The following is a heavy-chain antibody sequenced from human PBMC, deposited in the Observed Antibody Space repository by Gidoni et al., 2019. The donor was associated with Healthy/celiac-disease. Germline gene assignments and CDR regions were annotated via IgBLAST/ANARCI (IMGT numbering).Heavy chain of an antibody. Sequence: QVQLVESGGGVVQPGRSLRLSRAASGFPFSSYAMHWVRQAPGKGLEWVAVISYDGSNKYYADSVKGRFTISRDNSKNTLYLQMNSLRAEDTAVYYCARDLGDYDSSGYRWGQGTLVTVSS. CDR3: ARDLGDYDSSGYR. V-gene: IGHV3-30-3*01. D-gene: IGHD3-22*01. J-gene: IGHJ1*01. CDR2: ISYDGSNK. CDR1: GFPFSSYA.